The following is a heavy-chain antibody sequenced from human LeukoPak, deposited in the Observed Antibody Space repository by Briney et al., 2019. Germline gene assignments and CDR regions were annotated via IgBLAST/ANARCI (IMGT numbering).Heavy chain of an antibody. V-gene: IGHV3-53*01. J-gene: IGHJ4*02. D-gene: IGHD4-11*01. CDR1: GFTVSSNY. Sequence: GGSLRLSCAASGFTVSSNYMSWVRQAPGKGLEWVSVIYSGGSTYYAGSVKGRFTISRDNSKNTLYLQMNSLRAEDTDVYYCADTTAQGYFDYWGQGTLVTVSS. CDR3: ADTTAQGYFDY. CDR2: IYSGGST.